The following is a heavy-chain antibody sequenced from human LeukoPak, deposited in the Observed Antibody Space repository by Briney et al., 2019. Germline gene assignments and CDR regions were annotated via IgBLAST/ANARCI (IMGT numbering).Heavy chain of an antibody. V-gene: IGHV3-23*01. CDR3: AKLFVPAATGAYFDY. CDR2: ISGSGGST. D-gene: IGHD2-2*01. CDR1: GFTFSSYA. Sequence: GGSLRLSCAASGFTFSSYAMSWVRQAPGKELEWVSAISGSGGSTYYADSVKGRFTISRDNSKNTLYLQMNSLRAEDTAVYYCAKLFVPAATGAYFDYWGQETLVTVSS. J-gene: IGHJ4*02.